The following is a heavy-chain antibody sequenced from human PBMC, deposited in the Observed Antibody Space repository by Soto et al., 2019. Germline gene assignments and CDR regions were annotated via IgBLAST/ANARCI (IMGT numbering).Heavy chain of an antibody. CDR2: IIPIFGTA. D-gene: IGHD1-26*01. V-gene: IGHV1-69*01. J-gene: IGHJ4*02. CDR1: GGTFSSYS. Sequence: QVQLVQSGAEVKKPGSSVKVSCKASGGTFSSYSINWVRQAPGQGLEWMGEIIPIFGTANYAQKAQGRVTSTADESTSTAYMELSSLRSEDTSLYYCARDGGRHSGGIDYWGQGTVVTVSS. CDR3: ARDGGRHSGGIDY.